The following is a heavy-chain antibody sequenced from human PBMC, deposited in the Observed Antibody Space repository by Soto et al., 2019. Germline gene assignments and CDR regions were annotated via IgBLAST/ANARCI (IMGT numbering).Heavy chain of an antibody. CDR1: GFSLSTSGMC. CDR2: IYYSGST. J-gene: IGHJ2*01. D-gene: IGHD3-10*01. CDR3: ARDYYGSVDL. V-gene: IGHV4-31*03. Sequence: SGPTLVNPTQTLTLTCTFSGFSLSTSGMCVSWIRQPPGKALEWIGYIYYSGSTYYNPSLKSRVTISVDTSKNQFSLKLSSVTAADTAVYYCARDYYGSVDLWGRGTLVTVSS.